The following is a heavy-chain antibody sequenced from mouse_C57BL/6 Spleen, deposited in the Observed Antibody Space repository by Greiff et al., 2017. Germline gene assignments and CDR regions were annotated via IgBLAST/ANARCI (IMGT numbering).Heavy chain of an antibody. D-gene: IGHD1-1*01. Sequence: VQLQQPGAELVRPGSSVKLSCKASGYTFTSYWMHWVKQRPIQGLEWIGNIDPSDSETHYNQKFKDKATLTVDKSSSTAYMQLSSLTSEDSAVYYCARWVTTVVATDWYFDVWGTGTTVTVSS. CDR3: ARWVTTVVATDWYFDV. J-gene: IGHJ1*03. V-gene: IGHV1-52*01. CDR2: IDPSDSET. CDR1: GYTFTSYW.